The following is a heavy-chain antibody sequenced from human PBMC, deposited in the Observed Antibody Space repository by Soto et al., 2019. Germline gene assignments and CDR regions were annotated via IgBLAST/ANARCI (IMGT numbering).Heavy chain of an antibody. D-gene: IGHD6-6*01. CDR1: GFTFRSYT. CDR2: ISNTGSYI. V-gene: IGHV3-21*01. J-gene: IGHJ4*02. Sequence: EVQLVESGGGLVKPGGSLRLSCAATGFTFRSYTMNWVRQAPGKVLEWVSSISNTGSYIYYADSVKVRFTISRDNAENYLYLQMDSLRAEDTAVYYCARDRSSGATRFNSWGQGTQVTVSS. CDR3: ARDRSSGATRFNS.